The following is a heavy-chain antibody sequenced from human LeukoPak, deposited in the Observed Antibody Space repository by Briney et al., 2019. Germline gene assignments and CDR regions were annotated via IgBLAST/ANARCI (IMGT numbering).Heavy chain of an antibody. V-gene: IGHV3-11*06. J-gene: IGHJ4*02. Sequence: PGRSLRLSCAASGFTFSDLNWVRQAPGKGLEWISYVGISSGNTKYADSVKGRFTISGDKAKNSLYLQMNSLRVEDTAVYYCARDIKYAFDNWGQGTLVTVSS. CDR2: VGISSGNT. D-gene: IGHD2-2*01. CDR1: GFTFSD. CDR3: ARDIKYAFDN.